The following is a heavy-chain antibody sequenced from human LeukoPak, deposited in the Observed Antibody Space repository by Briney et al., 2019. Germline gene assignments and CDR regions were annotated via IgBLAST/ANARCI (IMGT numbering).Heavy chain of an antibody. CDR3: ARGRRYCSSISCYYMDV. CDR2: MNPNSGDT. Sequence: ASVKVSCKASGYTFSSYDINWVRQATGQGPEWMGWMNPNSGDTGYAQKFQGRVTITMNTSITTAYMELSSLRSEDTAVYYCARGRRYCSSISCYYMDVWGKGTTVTVSS. D-gene: IGHD2-2*01. V-gene: IGHV1-8*03. CDR1: GYTFSSYD. J-gene: IGHJ6*03.